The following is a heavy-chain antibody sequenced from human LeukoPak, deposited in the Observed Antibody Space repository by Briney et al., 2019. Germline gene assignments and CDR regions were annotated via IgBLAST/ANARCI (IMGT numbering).Heavy chain of an antibody. CDR3: ARHSIAARGYYYYMDV. Sequence: SGTLSLTCAVSGGSITTRNFWSWVRQPPGKGLEWIAEMHHDGSTYYNPSLKSRVTISVDTSKNQFSLKLSSVTAADTAVYYCARHSIAARGYYYYMDVWGKGTTVTVSS. CDR2: MHHDGST. V-gene: IGHV4-4*02. CDR1: GGSITTRNF. D-gene: IGHD6-6*01. J-gene: IGHJ6*03.